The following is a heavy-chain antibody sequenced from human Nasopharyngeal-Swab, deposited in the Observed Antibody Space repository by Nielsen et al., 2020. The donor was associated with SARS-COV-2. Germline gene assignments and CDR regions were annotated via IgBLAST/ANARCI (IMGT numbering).Heavy chain of an antibody. CDR3: AGGYSYGLAY. J-gene: IGHJ4*02. CDR2: INPSGGST. Sequence: ASVKVSCKASGYTFTNHFMHWVRQAPGQGLEWMGMINPSGGSTGYAQNFQGGVTVTRDTSTSTVYMELSSLSSEDTAVYYCAGGYSYGLAYWGQGTLVTVSP. V-gene: IGHV1-46*01. CDR1: GYTFTNHF. D-gene: IGHD5-18*01.